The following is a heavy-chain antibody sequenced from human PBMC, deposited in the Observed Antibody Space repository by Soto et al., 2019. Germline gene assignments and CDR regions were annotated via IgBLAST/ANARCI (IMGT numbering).Heavy chain of an antibody. J-gene: IGHJ4*02. V-gene: IGHV4-59*01. D-gene: IGHD4-17*01. CDR2: IYYSGGT. CDR1: GGSISSYY. Sequence: QVQLQESGPGLVKPSETLSLTCTVSGGSISSYYWSWIRQPPGKGLEWIGYIYYSGGTNYNPSLNSRVRISVETSTIQFSLKLSSVTAGVTAVYYCARVYGDYLDSWAQGTLVTVSS. CDR3: ARVYGDYLDS.